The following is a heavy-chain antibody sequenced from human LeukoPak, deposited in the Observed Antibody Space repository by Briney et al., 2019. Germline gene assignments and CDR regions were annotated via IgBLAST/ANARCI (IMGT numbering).Heavy chain of an antibody. Sequence: GGSLRLSSTVSGFTVSSNSMSWVRQAPGKGLEWVTFIYSGGNTHYSDSVKGRFTISRDNSKNTLYLQMNSLRAEDTAVYYCARELIAAAAEEFGYYYYYYMDVWGKGTTVTVSS. D-gene: IGHD6-13*01. CDR1: GFTVSSNS. CDR3: ARELIAAAAEEFGYYYYYYMDV. J-gene: IGHJ6*03. CDR2: IYSGGNT. V-gene: IGHV3-53*05.